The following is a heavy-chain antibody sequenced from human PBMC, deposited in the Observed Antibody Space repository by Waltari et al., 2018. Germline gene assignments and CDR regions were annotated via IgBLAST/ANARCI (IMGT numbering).Heavy chain of an antibody. Sequence: VKLVQSGGEVKKPGASVKVSCKASGYTFISNGISWVRQAPGQGLEWMGWIHPGGGDTNYAQKFQGRVTLTRDTSIDTAYLELNGLTSDDTAIYYCARDHNWGPDYWGQGTLVTVSS. CDR3: ARDHNWGPDY. V-gene: IGHV1-18*01. CDR1: GYTFISNG. D-gene: IGHD7-27*01. J-gene: IGHJ4*02. CDR2: IHPGGGDT.